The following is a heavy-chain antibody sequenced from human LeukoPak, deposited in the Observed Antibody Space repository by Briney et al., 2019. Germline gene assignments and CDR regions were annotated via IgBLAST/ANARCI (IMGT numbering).Heavy chain of an antibody. CDR3: ARLNYYYGMDV. Sequence: ETRSLTCTVSGGSISSSSYHWGWIRQPPGKGLEWIGSIYYSGSTYYNPSLKSRVTVSVDTSKNQFSLKLSSVTAADTAVYYCARLNYYYGMDVWGQGTTVTVSS. J-gene: IGHJ6*02. CDR1: GGSISSSSYH. V-gene: IGHV4-39*01. CDR2: IYYSGST.